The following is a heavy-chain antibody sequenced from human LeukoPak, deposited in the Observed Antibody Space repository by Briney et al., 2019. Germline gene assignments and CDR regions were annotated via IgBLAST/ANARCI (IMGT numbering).Heavy chain of an antibody. V-gene: IGHV1-8*03. CDR2: MNPNSGNT. Sequence: GASVKVSCKASGYTFTNYGISWVRQATGQGLEWMGRMNPNSGNTGYAQKFQGRVTITRNTSISTAYMELSSLRSEDTAVYYCASGGRLALLQHWGQGTLVTVSS. D-gene: IGHD6-25*01. CDR3: ASGGRLALLQH. CDR1: GYTFTNYG. J-gene: IGHJ1*01.